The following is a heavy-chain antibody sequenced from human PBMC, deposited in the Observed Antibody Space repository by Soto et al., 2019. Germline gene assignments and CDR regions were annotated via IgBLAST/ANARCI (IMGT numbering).Heavy chain of an antibody. CDR2: IIPIFGTA. Sequence: SVKVSCTASGGTFSSYAISWVRQAPGQGLEWMGGIIPIFGTANYAQKFRGRVTITADESTSTAYMELSSLRSEDTAVYYCARGGTDTAMVPFDYWGQGTLVTVSS. V-gene: IGHV1-69*13. J-gene: IGHJ4*02. CDR1: GGTFSSYA. D-gene: IGHD5-18*01. CDR3: ARGGTDTAMVPFDY.